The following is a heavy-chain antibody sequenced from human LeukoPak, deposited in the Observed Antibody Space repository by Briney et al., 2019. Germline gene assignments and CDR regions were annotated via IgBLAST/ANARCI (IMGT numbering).Heavy chain of an antibody. CDR2: IYYSGST. Sequence: SETLSLTCTVSGGSISSYYWSWIRQPPGKGLEWIGYIYYSGSTNYNPSLKSRVTISVDTSKNQFSLKLSSVTAADTAVYYCARDANSGYVVYYYMDVWGKGTTVTISS. D-gene: IGHD5-12*01. V-gene: IGHV4-59*01. CDR1: GGSISSYY. CDR3: ARDANSGYVVYYYMDV. J-gene: IGHJ6*03.